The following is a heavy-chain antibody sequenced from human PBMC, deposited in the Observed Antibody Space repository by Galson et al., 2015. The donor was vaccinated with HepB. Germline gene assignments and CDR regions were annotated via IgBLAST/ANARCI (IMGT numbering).Heavy chain of an antibody. V-gene: IGHV3-13*01. CDR2: VDPRGDT. D-gene: IGHD3-9*01. J-gene: IGHJ4*02. CDR1: GFTFSNHD. CDR3: AKGDILTGSIDH. Sequence: SLRLSCAASGFTFSNHDLHWVRQVTGKGLEWVSAVDPRGDTFYPVSVKGRFTISRENAKNSAYLQMNSLRDGDTAMYYCAKGDILTGSIDHWGQGTLVTVSS.